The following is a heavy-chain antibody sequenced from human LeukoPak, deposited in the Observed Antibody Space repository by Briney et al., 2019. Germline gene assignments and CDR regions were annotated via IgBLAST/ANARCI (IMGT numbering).Heavy chain of an antibody. D-gene: IGHD3-10*01. CDR3: ATQGNYFDY. CDR2: VYHNGET. Sequence: SETLSLTCTVSGYSITTNYYWAWIRQSPETGLEWIGSVYHNGETYYNPSLKSRVIISVDTSKNQFSLKLSSVTAADTAVYYCATQGNYFDYWGQGTLLTVSS. J-gene: IGHJ4*02. V-gene: IGHV4-38-2*02. CDR1: GYSITTNYY.